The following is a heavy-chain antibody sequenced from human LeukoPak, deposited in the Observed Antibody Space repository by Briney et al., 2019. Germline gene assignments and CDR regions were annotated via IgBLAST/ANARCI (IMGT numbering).Heavy chain of an antibody. V-gene: IGHV3-15*01. CDR2: IKSKPDGGTT. D-gene: IGHD3-9*01. Sequence: PGGSLRLSCAVSGFTFSDAWMSWVRQAPGKGLEWVGRIKSKPDGGTTAYAAPVKGRFTISRDDSKNMLYLQMNSLKTEDTAVYYCTTVNDGELDWLLFGGAFYDSWGQGTLVTVSS. CDR1: GFTFSDAW. CDR3: TTVNDGELDWLLFGGAFYDS. J-gene: IGHJ4*02.